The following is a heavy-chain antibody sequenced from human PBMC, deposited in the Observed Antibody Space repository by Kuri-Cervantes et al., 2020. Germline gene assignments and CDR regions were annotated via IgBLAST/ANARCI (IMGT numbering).Heavy chain of an antibody. J-gene: IGHJ3*02. V-gene: IGHV4-39*01. CDR3: ASYSGSYQTREWVDAFDI. Sequence: GSLRLSCTVSGGSISSSSYYWGWIRQPPGKGLEWIGSIYYSGSTYYNPSLKSRVTISVDTSENQFSLKLSSVTAADTAVYYCASYSGSYQTREWVDAFDIWGQGTMVTVSS. D-gene: IGHD1-26*01. CDR2: IYYSGST. CDR1: GGSISSSSYY.